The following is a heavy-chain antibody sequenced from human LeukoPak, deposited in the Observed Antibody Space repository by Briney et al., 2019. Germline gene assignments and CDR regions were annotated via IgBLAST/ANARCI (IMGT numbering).Heavy chain of an antibody. D-gene: IGHD2-15*01. CDR3: ARVRVVAATLFYYYYMDV. V-gene: IGHV4-59*01. CDR1: GGSISSYY. J-gene: IGHJ6*03. Sequence: PSETLSLTCTVSGGSISSYYWNWIRQPPGKGLEWIGYIYYSGSTNYNPSLKSRVTISLDTSKNQFSLNLTSVTAADTAVYYCARVRVVAATLFYYYYMDVWGKGTTVTISS. CDR2: IYYSGST.